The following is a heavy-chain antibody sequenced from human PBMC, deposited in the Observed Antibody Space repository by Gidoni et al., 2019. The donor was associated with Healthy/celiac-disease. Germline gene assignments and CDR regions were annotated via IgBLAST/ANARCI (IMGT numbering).Heavy chain of an antibody. D-gene: IGHD2-15*01. V-gene: IGHV4-34*01. CDR2: SNHSGST. J-gene: IGHJ4*02. CDR3: ARGNIIFSGGSCYFDY. CDR1: GGSFSGYY. Sequence: QVQLQQWGAGLLKPSETLSLTCAVYGGSFSGYYWSWIRQPPGKGLEWIGESNHSGSTNYNPSLKSRVTISVDTSKNQFSLKLSSVTAADTAVYYCARGNIIFSGGSCYFDYWGQGTLVTVSS.